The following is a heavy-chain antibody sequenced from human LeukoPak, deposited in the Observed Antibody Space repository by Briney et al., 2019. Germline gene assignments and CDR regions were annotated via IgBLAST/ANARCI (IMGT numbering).Heavy chain of an antibody. V-gene: IGHV3-21*01. D-gene: IGHD4-17*01. CDR1: GFTFSSYS. J-gene: IGHJ4*02. CDR3: ARGLYGDFDY. CDR2: ISSSSYI. Sequence: GGSLRLSCAASGFTFSSYSMNWVRQAPGKGLEWVSSISSSSYIYYADSGKGRFTISRDKAKNSLYLQMNSLRAEDTAVYYCARGLYGDFDYWGQGTLVTVSS.